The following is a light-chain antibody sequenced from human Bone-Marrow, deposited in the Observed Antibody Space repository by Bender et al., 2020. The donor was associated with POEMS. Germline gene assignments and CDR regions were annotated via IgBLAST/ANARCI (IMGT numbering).Light chain of an antibody. CDR2: DVS. V-gene: IGLV2-11*01. CDR3: CSYAGKDDLI. Sequence: HSALTQPASVSGSPGQAITISCTGTSSDVGAYHYVSWFQQHLGKAPRLIIYDVSKRPSGVPDRFSGSKSGNTASLTISGLQAEDEADYSCCSYAGKDDLIFGGGNILTVL. J-gene: IGLJ2*01. CDR1: SSDVGAYHY.